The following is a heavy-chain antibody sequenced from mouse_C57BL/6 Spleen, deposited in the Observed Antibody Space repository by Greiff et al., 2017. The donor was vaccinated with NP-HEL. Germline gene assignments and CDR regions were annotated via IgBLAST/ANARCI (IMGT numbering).Heavy chain of an antibody. CDR2: ISSGSSTI. D-gene: IGHD2-1*01. J-gene: IGHJ3*01. V-gene: IGHV5-17*01. CDR1: GFTFSDYG. CDR3: ARDYNGNLFAY. Sequence: EVQLVESGGGLVKPGGSLKLSCAASGFTFSDYGMHWVRQAPEKGLEWVAYISSGSSTIYYADTVKGRFTISRDNAKNTLFLQMTSLRSEDTAMYYCARDYNGNLFAYWGQGTLVTVSA.